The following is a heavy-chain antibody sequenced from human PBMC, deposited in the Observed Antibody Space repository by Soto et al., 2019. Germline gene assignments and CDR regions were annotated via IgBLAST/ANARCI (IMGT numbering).Heavy chain of an antibody. CDR3: AKGYCSGGSCHYYYYYGMDV. CDR2: MKDDGSET. D-gene: IGHD2-15*01. V-gene: IGHV3-7*03. CDR1: GFSFSTYW. J-gene: IGHJ6*02. Sequence: EVQLVESGGGLVQPGGSLRLSCAASGFSFSTYWMSWVRQAPGKGLEWVANMKDDGSETYYVDSVKGRFTISRDNAKTSLYLQMNSLRAEDTAVYYCAKGYCSGGSCHYYYYYGMDVWGQGTTVTVSS.